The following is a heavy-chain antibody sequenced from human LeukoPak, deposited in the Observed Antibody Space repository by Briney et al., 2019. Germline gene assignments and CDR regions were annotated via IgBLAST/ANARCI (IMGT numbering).Heavy chain of an antibody. Sequence: GGSLRLSCAASGFTFSSYSMNWVRQAPGKGLEWVSYISSSSTIYYADSVKGRFTISRGNAKNSLYLQMNSLRDEDTAVYYCARDSRGRPAFDIWGQGTMVTVSS. J-gene: IGHJ3*02. CDR2: ISSSSTI. CDR1: GFTFSSYS. CDR3: ARDSRGRPAFDI. D-gene: IGHD3-10*01. V-gene: IGHV3-48*02.